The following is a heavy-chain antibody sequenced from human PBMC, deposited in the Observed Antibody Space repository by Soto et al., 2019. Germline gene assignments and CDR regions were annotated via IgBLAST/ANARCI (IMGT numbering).Heavy chain of an antibody. Sequence: QVQLVQSGAEVKKPGASVKVSCKASGYTFTNYGISWVRQAPGQGLEWMGWISTYHGNTNYAQKVQRXVTMTTDTSTSTAYMELRSLTSDDTAMYFCARVDPYGDYDHWGQGTLVTVSS. CDR3: ARVDPYGDYDH. J-gene: IGHJ5*02. CDR2: ISTYHGNT. V-gene: IGHV1-18*01. D-gene: IGHD4-17*01. CDR1: GYTFTNYG.